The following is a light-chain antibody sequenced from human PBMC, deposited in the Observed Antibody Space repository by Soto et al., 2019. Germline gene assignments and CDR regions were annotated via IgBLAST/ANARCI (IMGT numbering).Light chain of an antibody. CDR1: QSVSSN. CDR2: GAS. J-gene: IGKJ2*02. Sequence: EIVMTQSPATLSVSLGERATLSCRAGQSVSSNLAWYQQKPGQAPRLLIYGASTRATGIPARFSGSGSGTEFTLTNSSLQSEDFAVYYCQQYNNWPPGTFGQGTKLEI. V-gene: IGKV3D-15*01. CDR3: QQYNNWPPGT.